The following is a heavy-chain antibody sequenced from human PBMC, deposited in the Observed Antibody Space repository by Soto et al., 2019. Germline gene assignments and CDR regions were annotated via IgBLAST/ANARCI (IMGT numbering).Heavy chain of an antibody. V-gene: IGHV4-31*03. D-gene: IGHD6-13*01. CDR1: GGSISSGGYY. CDR2: IYYSGST. Sequence: TSETLSLTCTVSGGSISSGGYYWSWIRQHPGKGLEWIGYIYYSGSTYYNPSLKSRVTISVDTSKNQFSLKLSSVTAADTAVYYCARGARGIAAAGTEVGWFDPWGQGTLVTVSS. CDR3: ARGARGIAAAGTEVGWFDP. J-gene: IGHJ5*02.